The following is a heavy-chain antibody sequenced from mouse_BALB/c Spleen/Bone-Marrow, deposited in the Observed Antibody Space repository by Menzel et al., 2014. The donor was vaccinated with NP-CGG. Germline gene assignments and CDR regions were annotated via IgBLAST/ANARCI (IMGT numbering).Heavy chain of an antibody. Sequence: QVQLKQSGAELVRPGSSVKISCKASGYAFSNYWMNWVKQRPGQGLEWIGQIYPGDTDIHYNGKFKGKATLTADKSSSTAYMQSSSLTSEDSAVYFCASRGDYSYAMDYWGQGTSVTVSP. J-gene: IGHJ4*01. CDR3: ASRGDYSYAMDY. CDR2: IYPGDTDI. D-gene: IGHD1-1*01. V-gene: IGHV1-80*01. CDR1: GYAFSNYW.